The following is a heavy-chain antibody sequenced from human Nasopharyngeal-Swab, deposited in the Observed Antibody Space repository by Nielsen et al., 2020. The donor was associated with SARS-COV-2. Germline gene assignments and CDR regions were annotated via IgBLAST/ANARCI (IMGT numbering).Heavy chain of an antibody. V-gene: IGHV3-30-3*01. CDR2: ISYDGSNK. CDR1: GFTFSSYA. Sequence: GGSLRLSCAASGFTFSSYAMHWVRQAPGKGLEWVAVISYDGSNKYYADSVKGRFTISRDNSKNTLYLQMNSLRAEDTAVYYCARDIGGTLSPWGQGTLVTVSS. CDR3: ARDIGGTLSP. D-gene: IGHD1-26*01. J-gene: IGHJ5*02.